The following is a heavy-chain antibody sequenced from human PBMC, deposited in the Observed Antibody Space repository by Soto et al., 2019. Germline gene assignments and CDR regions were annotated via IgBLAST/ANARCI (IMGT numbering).Heavy chain of an antibody. V-gene: IGHV1-8*01. J-gene: IGHJ6*02. CDR2: MNPNSGNT. CDR3: ASSSWSLHCMDV. CDR1: GYTFTSYD. Sequence: QVQLVQSGAEVKKPGASVKVSCKASGYTFTSYDINWVRQATGQGLEWMGWMNPNSGNTGYAQKFQGRVTMTRNTSISTAYMELSILRSEDTAVYYCASSSWSLHCMDVWGQGTTVTVSS. D-gene: IGHD6-13*01.